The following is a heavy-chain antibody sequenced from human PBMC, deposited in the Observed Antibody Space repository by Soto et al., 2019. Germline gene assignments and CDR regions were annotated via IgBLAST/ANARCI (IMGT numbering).Heavy chain of an antibody. V-gene: IGHV4-59*08. CDR1: GGSISSYY. D-gene: IGHD1-7*01. Sequence: SETLSLTCTVSGGSISSYYWSWIRQPPGKGLEWIGYIYYSGSTNYNPSPQSRVSISVDTSKNQFSLKLTSVTAADTAVYYCARYNWIYVIWFDPWGQGTLVTVSS. CDR3: ARYNWIYVIWFDP. CDR2: IYYSGST. J-gene: IGHJ5*02.